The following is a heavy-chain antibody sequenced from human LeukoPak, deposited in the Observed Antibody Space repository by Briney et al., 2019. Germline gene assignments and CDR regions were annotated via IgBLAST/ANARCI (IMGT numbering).Heavy chain of an antibody. D-gene: IGHD6-6*01. CDR1: GFTFSSYS. CDR2: ISSSSSYI. CDR3: ARVGSGSSSYGYYYMDV. Sequence: GGSLRLSCAASGFTFSSYSMNWVRQAPGKGLEWVLSISSSSSYIYYADSVKGRFTISRDNAKNSLYLQMNSLRAEDTAVYYCARVGSGSSSYGYYYMDVWGKGTTVTVSS. V-gene: IGHV3-21*01. J-gene: IGHJ6*03.